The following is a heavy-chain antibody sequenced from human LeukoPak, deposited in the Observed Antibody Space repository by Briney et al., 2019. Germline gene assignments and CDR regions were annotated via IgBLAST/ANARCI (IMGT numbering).Heavy chain of an antibody. Sequence: GGSLRLSCAASGFTFTTYNMNWVRQAPGKGLEWVSSINSGSKYIYYADSVKGRFTISRDNAKKTLYLQMNSLRAEDTAVYYCARSIGSGTDLDFWGQGTLVTVSS. CDR2: INSGSKYI. J-gene: IGHJ4*02. D-gene: IGHD3-10*01. CDR1: GFTFTTYN. CDR3: ARSIGSGTDLDF. V-gene: IGHV3-21*01.